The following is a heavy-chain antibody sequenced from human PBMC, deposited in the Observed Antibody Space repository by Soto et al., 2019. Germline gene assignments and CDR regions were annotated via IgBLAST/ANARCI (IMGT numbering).Heavy chain of an antibody. J-gene: IGHJ4*02. CDR1: GYTFNSYG. D-gene: IGHD4-17*01. Sequence: GASAKATCKDPGYTFNSYGLSWVRQAPGQGLEWMGWISAYNGNANYAQKFQGRVTITADKSTSTAYMELRSLRSEDTAVYYCARDDYGEHWFDYWGQGTLVTVSS. CDR2: ISAYNGNA. CDR3: ARDDYGEHWFDY. V-gene: IGHV1-18*01.